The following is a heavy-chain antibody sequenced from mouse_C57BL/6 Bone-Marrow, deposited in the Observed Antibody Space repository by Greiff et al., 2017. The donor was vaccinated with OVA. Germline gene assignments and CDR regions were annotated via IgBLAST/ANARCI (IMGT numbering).Heavy chain of an antibody. J-gene: IGHJ2*01. D-gene: IGHD3-3*01. V-gene: IGHV1-26*01. CDR2: INPNNGGT. CDR3: ARRGGGGTAYYFDY. Sequence: EVQLQQSGPELVKPGASVKISCKASGYTFTDYYMNWVKQSHGKSLEWIGDINPNNGGTSYNQKFKGKATLTVDKSSSTAYMELRSLTSEDSAVYYGARRGGGGTAYYFDYWGQGTTLTVSS. CDR1: GYTFTDYY.